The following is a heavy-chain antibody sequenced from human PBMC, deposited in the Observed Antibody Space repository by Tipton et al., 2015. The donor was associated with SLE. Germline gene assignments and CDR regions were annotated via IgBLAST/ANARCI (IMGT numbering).Heavy chain of an antibody. J-gene: IGHJ3*02. V-gene: IGHV4-30-4*01. CDR1: GASISDYY. Sequence: TLSLTCTVSGASISDYYWTWIRQFPGKGLEWIGYIYYSGSTYYNPSLKSRVTISVDTSKNQFSLKLSSVTAADTAVYYCARDSRTTAAAFDIWGQGTMVTVSS. CDR2: IYYSGST. D-gene: IGHD1-7*01. CDR3: ARDSRTTAAAFDI.